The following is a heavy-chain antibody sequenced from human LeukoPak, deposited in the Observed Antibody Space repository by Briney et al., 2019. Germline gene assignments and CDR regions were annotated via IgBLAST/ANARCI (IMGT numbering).Heavy chain of an antibody. D-gene: IGHD2-8*01. V-gene: IGHV4-30-2*01. CDR3: SRENGAFSPFGY. Sequence: SETLSLTCAVSGGSISSGGYSWSWIRQPPGKGLEWIGYIYHSGLTNYNPSLKSRVTMALDKSKNHLSLNLTSVTAADTAVYYCSRENGAFSPFGYWGQGTLVTVPS. CDR2: IYHSGLT. J-gene: IGHJ4*02. CDR1: GGSISSGGYS.